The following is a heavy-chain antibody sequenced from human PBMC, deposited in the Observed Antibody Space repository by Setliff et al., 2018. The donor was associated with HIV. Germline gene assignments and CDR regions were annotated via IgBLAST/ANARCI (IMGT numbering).Heavy chain of an antibody. CDR1: GYTFTSCA. J-gene: IGHJ4*02. CDR3: ASRSLQKYSSSWYYFDY. Sequence: ASVKVSCKASGYTFTSCAMHWVRQAPGQRLEWMGRINAGNGNTKYSQKFQGRVTITRDTSASTAYMELSSLRSEDTAVYYCASRSLQKYSSSWYYFDYWGQGTLVTVSS. D-gene: IGHD6-13*01. CDR2: INAGNGNT. V-gene: IGHV1-3*01.